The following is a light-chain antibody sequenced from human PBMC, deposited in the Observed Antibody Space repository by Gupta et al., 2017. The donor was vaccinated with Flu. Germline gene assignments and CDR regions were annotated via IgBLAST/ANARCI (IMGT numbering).Light chain of an antibody. Sequence: DIQGTRSPPSLSASVGDRVTITCRASQEIKNDLGWYQQRPGKAPKRLIHTASSLQSGVPSRFSGSGSGTKFTLTISSLQPEDFATYYCRQDNNSPQTFGQGTKVEIK. CDR3: RQDNNSPQT. CDR2: TAS. CDR1: QEIKND. V-gene: IGKV1-17*01. J-gene: IGKJ1*01.